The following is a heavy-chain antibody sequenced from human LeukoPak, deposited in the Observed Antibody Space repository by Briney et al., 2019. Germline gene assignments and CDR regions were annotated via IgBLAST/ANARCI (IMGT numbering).Heavy chain of an antibody. CDR2: ISPNSGDT. CDR3: ATYSSAWSYFDY. D-gene: IGHD6-19*01. J-gene: IGHJ4*02. CDR1: GYTFTGYY. Sequence: ASVKVSCKASGYTFTGYYMHWVRQAPGQGLEWMGWISPNSGDTNYAQKFQGRVTMTRDTAISTANMELSRLRSDDTAVYYCATYSSAWSYFDYWGQGTLVSVSS. V-gene: IGHV1-2*02.